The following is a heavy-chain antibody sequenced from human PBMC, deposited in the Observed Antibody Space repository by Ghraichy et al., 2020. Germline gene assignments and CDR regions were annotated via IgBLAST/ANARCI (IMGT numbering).Heavy chain of an antibody. D-gene: IGHD3-10*01. V-gene: IGHV3-15*01. Sequence: GGSLRLSCAVSGFDFRNAWMNWVRQAPGKGLQWVGRIKSNPDGGTTDYAAPVRGRFSISRDDSKNTLSLEMSRLKTEDTAMYYCVRDPKMWEATVGEEFASWGRGTLVTVSS. CDR1: GFDFRNAW. CDR2: IKSNPDGGTT. CDR3: VRDPKMWEATVGEEFAS. J-gene: IGHJ4*02.